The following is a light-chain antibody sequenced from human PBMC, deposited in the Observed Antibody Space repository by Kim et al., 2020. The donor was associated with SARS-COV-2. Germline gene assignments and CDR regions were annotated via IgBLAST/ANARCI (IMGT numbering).Light chain of an antibody. V-gene: IGKV3-15*01. J-gene: IGKJ1*01. CDR2: GAS. Sequence: PGERATLSCRASQSVSSNLAWYQQKPGQAPRLLVYGASTRATGIPARFSGSGSGTEFTLTISSLQSEDFAVYYCQQYNNWPPWTFGQGTKVDIK. CDR1: QSVSSN. CDR3: QQYNNWPPWT.